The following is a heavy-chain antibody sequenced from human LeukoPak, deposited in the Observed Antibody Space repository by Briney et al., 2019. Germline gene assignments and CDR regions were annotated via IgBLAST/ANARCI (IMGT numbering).Heavy chain of an antibody. J-gene: IGHJ6*03. Sequence: SETLSLTCAVYGGSFSGYYWSWIRQPPEKGLEWIGEINHSGSTNYNTSLKSRVTISVDTSKNQFSLKLSSVTAADTALYYCARGVVAVTANDYYYYMDVWGKGTTVTVSS. V-gene: IGHV4-34*01. D-gene: IGHD2-21*02. CDR2: INHSGST. CDR3: ARGVVAVTANDYYYYMDV. CDR1: GGSFSGYY.